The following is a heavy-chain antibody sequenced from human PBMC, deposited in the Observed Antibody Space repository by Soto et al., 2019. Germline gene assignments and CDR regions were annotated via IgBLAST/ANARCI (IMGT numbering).Heavy chain of an antibody. CDR3: ARTPLGIAAAGRWKKPYYFDC. V-gene: IGHV1-46*01. D-gene: IGHD6-13*01. CDR2: INPSGGST. J-gene: IGHJ4*02. Sequence: ASVKVSCKASGYTFTSYYMHWVRQAPGQGLEWMGIINPSGGSTSYAQKFQGRVTMTRDTSTSTVYMELSSLRSEDTAVYYCARTPLGIAAAGRWKKPYYFDCWGQGTLVTVSS. CDR1: GYTFTSYY.